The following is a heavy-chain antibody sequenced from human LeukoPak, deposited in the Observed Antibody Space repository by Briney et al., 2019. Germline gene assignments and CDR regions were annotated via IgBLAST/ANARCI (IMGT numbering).Heavy chain of an antibody. CDR1: GFTFSSYS. D-gene: IGHD6-19*01. J-gene: IGHJ4*02. V-gene: IGHV3-21*01. Sequence: GGSLRLSCAASGFTFSSYSMNWVRQAPGRGLEWVSSISSSSSYIYYADSVKGRFTISRDNAKNSLYLQMNSLRAEDTAVYYCASFQWLVSSTFDYWGQGSLVSVSS. CDR3: ASFQWLVSSTFDY. CDR2: ISSSSSYI.